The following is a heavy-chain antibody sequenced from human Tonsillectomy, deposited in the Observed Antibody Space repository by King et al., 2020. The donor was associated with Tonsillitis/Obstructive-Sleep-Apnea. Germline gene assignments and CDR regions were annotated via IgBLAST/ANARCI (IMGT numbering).Heavy chain of an antibody. J-gene: IGHJ4*02. CDR1: GFTVSGNF. CDR2: IYSDGNT. Sequence: GQLVQSGGGLIQPGGSLRLSCAASGFTVSGNFVSWVRQAPGKGLEWVSVIYSDGNTYYADSMKGRFTISRDDSRNTVYLQINSLRAEDTALYSCAKYGSGTGALDYWGQGTLVTVSS. V-gene: IGHV3-53*01. CDR3: AKYGSGTGALDY. D-gene: IGHD3-10*01.